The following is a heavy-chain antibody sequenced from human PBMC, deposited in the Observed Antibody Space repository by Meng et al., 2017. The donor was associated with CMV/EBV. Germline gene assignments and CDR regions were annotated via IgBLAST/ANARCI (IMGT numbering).Heavy chain of an antibody. CDR2: VNSNNDAT. J-gene: IGHJ4*02. D-gene: IGHD6-19*01. Sequence: QVHLVQSGAEMKKPGASVKVSCTTSGFTFSDYYIHWVRQAPGQGLEWMGWVNSNNDATNYARKFQGRVSMTRDTSISTAHMELSRLMSDDTAVYYCVRSSGWSLFDYWGQGTLVTVSS. V-gene: IGHV1-2*02. CDR3: VRSSGWSLFDY. CDR1: GFTFSDYY.